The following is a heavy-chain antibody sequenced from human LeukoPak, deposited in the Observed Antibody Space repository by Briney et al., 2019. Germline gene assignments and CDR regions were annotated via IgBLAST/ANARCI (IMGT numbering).Heavy chain of an antibody. V-gene: IGHV1-2*02. J-gene: IGHJ4*02. CDR2: INPNSGGT. CDR3: ARELDGGYSYGY. CDR1: GYTFTGYY. D-gene: IGHD5-18*01. Sequence: GASVKVSCKASGYTFTGYYMHWVRHAPGQGLEWMGWINPNSGGTNYAQKFQGRVTMTRDTSISTAYMELSRLRSDDTAVYYCARELDGGYSYGYWGQGTLVTVSS.